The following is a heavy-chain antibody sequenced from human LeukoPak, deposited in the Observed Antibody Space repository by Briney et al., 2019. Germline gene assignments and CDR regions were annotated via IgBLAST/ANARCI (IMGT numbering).Heavy chain of an antibody. V-gene: IGHV3-30*02. Sequence: GGSLRLSXAASGFTFSSYGMHWVRQAPGKGLEWVAFIRYDGSNKYYADSVKGRFTISRDNSKNTLYLQMNSLRAEDTAVYYCAKDAPVNIVVVPAANSWGQGTLVTVSS. D-gene: IGHD2-2*01. CDR1: GFTFSSYG. CDR3: AKDAPVNIVVVPAANS. CDR2: IRYDGSNK. J-gene: IGHJ4*02.